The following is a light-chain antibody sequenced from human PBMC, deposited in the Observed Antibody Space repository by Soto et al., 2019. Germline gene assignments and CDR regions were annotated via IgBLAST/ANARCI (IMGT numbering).Light chain of an antibody. J-gene: IGLJ3*02. V-gene: IGLV2-23*01. CDR2: EGT. CDR1: SSDVGAYNL. CDR3: CSYAGSRTFV. Sequence: QSALTQPASVSGSPGQSSTVSCTGTSSDVGAYNLVSWYQQYPGKAPRLIIYEGTKRPSGISHRFSGSKSDNTASLTISGLRAEDEAHYHCCSYAGSRTFVFGGGTKLTVL.